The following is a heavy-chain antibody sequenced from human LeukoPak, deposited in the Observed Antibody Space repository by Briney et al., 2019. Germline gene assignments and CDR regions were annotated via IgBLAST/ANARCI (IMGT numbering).Heavy chain of an antibody. D-gene: IGHD1-14*01. J-gene: IGHJ4*02. Sequence: GASVKVSCKASGYTFTGYYMHWVRQAPGQGLEWMGWINPNSGGTNYAQKFQGSVTMTRDTSISTAYMELSRLRSDDTAVYYCARSPGIIGPYNYWGQGTLVTVSS. V-gene: IGHV1-2*02. CDR2: INPNSGGT. CDR1: GYTFTGYY. CDR3: ARSPGIIGPYNY.